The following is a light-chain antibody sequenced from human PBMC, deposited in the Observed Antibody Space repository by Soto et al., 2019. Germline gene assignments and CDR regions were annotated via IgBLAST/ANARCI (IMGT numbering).Light chain of an antibody. CDR2: GAS. CDR3: QQYNNWPLT. CDR1: QSVSSN. J-gene: IGKJ4*01. V-gene: IGKV3-15*01. Sequence: EIVMTQSPVTLSVSPGERATLSCRASQSVSSNLAWYQQKPGLAPRLLIYGASSRATGIPARFSGDGSGTEFTLTISSLQSEDFAVYYCQQYNNWPLTFGGGTKVEIK.